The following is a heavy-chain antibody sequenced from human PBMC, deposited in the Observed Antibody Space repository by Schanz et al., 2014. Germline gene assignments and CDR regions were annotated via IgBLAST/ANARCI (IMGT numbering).Heavy chain of an antibody. Sequence: EVQLVESGGGLVKPGGSLRLSCAASGFTFSNYAMGWVRQTPGKGLEWVSGISGSGGSTYDADSVKGRFTISRDNSKNTLYLQMNSLRADDSAIYYCAKDHPSSGWPAFDVWGQGTQVTVSS. CDR3: AKDHPSSGWPAFDV. CDR2: ISGSGGST. D-gene: IGHD6-19*01. J-gene: IGHJ4*02. V-gene: IGHV3-23*04. CDR1: GFTFSNYA.